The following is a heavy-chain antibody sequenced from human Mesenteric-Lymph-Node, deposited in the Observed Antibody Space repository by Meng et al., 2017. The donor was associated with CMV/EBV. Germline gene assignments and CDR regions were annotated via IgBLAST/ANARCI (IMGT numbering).Heavy chain of an antibody. V-gene: IGHV3-23*01. J-gene: IGHJ4*02. CDR1: GFTFSSYA. D-gene: IGHD3-3*01. CDR3: ARDYDFWSGYFDY. CDR2: ISGSGGST. Sequence: GGSLRLSCAASGFTFSSYAMSWVRQAPGKGLEWISAISGSGGSTYYADSVKGRFTISRDNSKNTLYLQMKSLRAEDTAVYYCARDYDFWSGYFDYWGQGTLVTVSS.